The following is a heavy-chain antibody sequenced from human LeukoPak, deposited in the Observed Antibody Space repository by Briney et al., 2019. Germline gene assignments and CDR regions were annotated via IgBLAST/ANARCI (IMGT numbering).Heavy chain of an antibody. CDR1: GFTFSSYG. D-gene: IGHD5-12*01. V-gene: IGHV3-23*01. J-gene: IGHJ4*02. CDR2: ISGSGGST. CDR3: AKDRAYSGYEEPFDY. Sequence: TGGSLRLSCAASGFTFSSYGMSWVRQAPGKGLEWVSAISGSGGSTYYADSVKGRFTISRDNSKNTLYLQMNSLRAEDTAVYYCAKDRAYSGYEEPFDYWGQGTLVTVSS.